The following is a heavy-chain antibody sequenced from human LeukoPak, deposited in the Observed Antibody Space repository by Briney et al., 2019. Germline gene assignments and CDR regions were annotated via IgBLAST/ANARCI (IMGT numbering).Heavy chain of an antibody. CDR2: ISAYNGNT. V-gene: IGHV1-18*01. CDR3: ARGLRYFDRPYNWFDP. Sequence: ASVKVSCKASGYTFTSYGISWVRQAPGQGLEWMGWISAYNGNTNYAQNLQGRVTMTTDTSTSTAYMELRSLRSDDTAVYYCARGLRYFDRPYNWFDPWGQGTLVTVSP. D-gene: IGHD3-9*01. CDR1: GYTFTSYG. J-gene: IGHJ5*02.